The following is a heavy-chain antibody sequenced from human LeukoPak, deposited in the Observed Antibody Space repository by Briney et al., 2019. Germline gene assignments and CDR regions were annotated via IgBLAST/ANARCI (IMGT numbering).Heavy chain of an antibody. CDR1: GGSISSYY. Sequence: SETLSLTCTVSGGSISSYYWSWIRQPPGKGLEWIGYIYTSGSTNYNPSLKSRVTISVDTSKNQFSLKLSSVTAADTAVYYCARLPVATYYYYGMDVWGQGTTVTVSS. D-gene: IGHD5-12*01. CDR2: IYTSGST. J-gene: IGHJ6*02. V-gene: IGHV4-4*09. CDR3: ARLPVATYYYYGMDV.